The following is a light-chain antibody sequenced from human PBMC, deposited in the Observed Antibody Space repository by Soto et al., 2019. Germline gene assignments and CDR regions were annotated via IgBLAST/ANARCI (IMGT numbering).Light chain of an antibody. Sequence: MMMTQSPATLSVSPGDRVTLSCRTSHSVNSHVAWYQQKPGQAPRLLLYGASTRATGIPVRFSGSGFGTEFTLTISSLQSEDFAVNYCKQYKNWPLFGQGTRLE. J-gene: IGKJ5*01. CDR1: HSVNSH. CDR2: GAS. V-gene: IGKV3-15*01. CDR3: KQYKNWPL.